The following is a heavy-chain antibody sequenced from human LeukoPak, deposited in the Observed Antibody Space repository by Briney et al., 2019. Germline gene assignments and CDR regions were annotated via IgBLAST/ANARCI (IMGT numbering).Heavy chain of an antibody. CDR3: ARDNNWGPAY. Sequence: GASVKVSCKASGITFSGYYMHWVRQAPGQGLEWMGWINANSGGTYYAQKFQGRVTLTRDTPVTTVYMELSRLRSDDTAVYYCARDNNWGPAYGGQGTRVTVSS. CDR1: GITFSGYY. J-gene: IGHJ4*02. V-gene: IGHV1-2*02. D-gene: IGHD1-1*01. CDR2: INANSGGT.